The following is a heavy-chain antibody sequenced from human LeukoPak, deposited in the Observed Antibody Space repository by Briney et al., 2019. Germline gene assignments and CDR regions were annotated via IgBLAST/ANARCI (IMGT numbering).Heavy chain of an antibody. V-gene: IGHV4-59*01. D-gene: IGHD1-26*01. Sequence: SETLSLTCTVSGGTISSYYWSWIRQPPGKGLEWIGYIYYSGSTNYNPSLKSRVTISVDTSKNQFSLKLSSVTAADTPVYYCARAYSGSYSPFDYWGQGTLVTVSS. CDR2: IYYSGST. CDR3: ARAYSGSYSPFDY. J-gene: IGHJ4*02. CDR1: GGTISSYY.